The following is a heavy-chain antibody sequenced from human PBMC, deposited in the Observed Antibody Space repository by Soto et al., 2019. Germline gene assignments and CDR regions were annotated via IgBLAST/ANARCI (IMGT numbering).Heavy chain of an antibody. CDR3: ARAGSYQGNYYYYGMDV. CDR1: GYTFTSYA. Sequence: GASVKVSCKASGYTFTSYAMHWVRQAPGQRLEWMGWINAGNGNTKYSQKFQGRVTITRDTSASTAYTELSSLRSEDTAVYYCARAGSYQGNYYYYGMDVWGQGTTVTVSS. CDR2: INAGNGNT. D-gene: IGHD1-26*01. J-gene: IGHJ6*02. V-gene: IGHV1-3*01.